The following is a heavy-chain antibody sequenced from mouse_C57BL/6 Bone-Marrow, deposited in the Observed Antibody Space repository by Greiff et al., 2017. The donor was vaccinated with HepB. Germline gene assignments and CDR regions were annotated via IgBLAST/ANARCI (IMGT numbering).Heavy chain of an antibody. V-gene: IGHV10-1*01. CDR1: GFSFNTYA. D-gene: IGHD2-1*01. J-gene: IGHJ1*03. CDR3: VRLGLLWYHWYFDV. Sequence: EVMLVESGGGLVQPKGSLKLSCAASGFSFNTYAMNWVRQAPGKGLEWVARIRSKSNNYATYYADSVKDRFTISRDDSESMLYLQMNNLKTEDTAMYYGVRLGLLWYHWYFDVWGTGTTVTVSS. CDR2: IRSKSNNYAT.